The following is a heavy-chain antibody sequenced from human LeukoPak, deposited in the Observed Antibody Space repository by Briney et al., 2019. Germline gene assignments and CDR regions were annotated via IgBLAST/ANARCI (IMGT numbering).Heavy chain of an antibody. V-gene: IGHV4-34*01. J-gene: IGHJ4*02. CDR1: GFTFSSYA. CDR2: INHRGST. D-gene: IGHD2-15*01. Sequence: GSLRLSCAASGFTFSSYAMSWVRQAPGKGLEWIGEINHRGSTNYNPSLKSRVTVSLDTSKNQFSLKLSSVTAADTAVYYCARAPGAALDWGQGTLVTVSS. CDR3: ARAPGAALD.